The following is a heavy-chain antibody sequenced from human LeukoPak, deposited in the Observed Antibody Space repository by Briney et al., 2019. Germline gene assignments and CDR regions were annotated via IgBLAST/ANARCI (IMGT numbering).Heavy chain of an antibody. J-gene: IGHJ4*02. CDR3: TKASAARCIGVFCYPFDH. Sequence: GGSLRLSYAASGFTFSSYWMHWVRQAPGKGLEWVSSISTSSSYIYYIDSVKGRFTISRDNARNSLYLQMNSLRVEDTAVYYCTKASAARCIGVFCYPFDHWGQGTLVTVSS. V-gene: IGHV3-21*04. D-gene: IGHD2-15*01. CDR2: ISTSSSYI. CDR1: GFTFSSYW.